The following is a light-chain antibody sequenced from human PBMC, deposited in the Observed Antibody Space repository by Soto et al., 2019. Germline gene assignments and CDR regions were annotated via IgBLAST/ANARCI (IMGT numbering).Light chain of an antibody. J-gene: IGLJ3*02. CDR3: GTWDSSLSGGV. CDR1: SSNIGNNY. Sequence: QSVLTQPPSVSAAPGQKVTISCSGSSSNIGNNYVSWYQQLPGTAPKLHIYENNKRPSGIPDRFSGSKSGTSATLGITGLQTGDEADYYCGTWDSSLSGGVFGGGTKLTVL. CDR2: ENN. V-gene: IGLV1-51*02.